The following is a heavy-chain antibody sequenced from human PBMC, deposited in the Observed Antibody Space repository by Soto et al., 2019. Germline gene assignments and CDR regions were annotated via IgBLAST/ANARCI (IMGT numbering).Heavy chain of an antibody. V-gene: IGHV4-39*01. D-gene: IGHD2-15*01. CDR2: IYYGGST. Sequence: PSETMSLTCTVSGGYISSSSYCWGWIRQPPGKGLEWIGSIYYGGSTYYNPSLKSRVTISVDTSKNQFSLKLSSVTAADTAVYYCARGSCSGGSCYAGYWGQGTLVTVSS. J-gene: IGHJ4*02. CDR3: ARGSCSGGSCYAGY. CDR1: GGYISSSSYC.